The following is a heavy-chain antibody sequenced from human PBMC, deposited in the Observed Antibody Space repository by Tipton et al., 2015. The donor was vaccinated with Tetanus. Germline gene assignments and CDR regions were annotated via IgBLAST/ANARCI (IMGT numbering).Heavy chain of an antibody. CDR2: IYESGDT. V-gene: IGHV4-39*01. CDR1: GGSIRGGTFY. CDR3: ARHQSGYFTPFDY. Sequence: LTCTVSGGSIRGGTFYWGWIRQPPGKGLEWIGSIYESGDTYYIPSLKSRVTISVDTSKNQFSLNLNSMAAADTGVYYCARHQSGYFTPFDYWGQGNLVTASS. D-gene: IGHD3-3*01. J-gene: IGHJ4*02.